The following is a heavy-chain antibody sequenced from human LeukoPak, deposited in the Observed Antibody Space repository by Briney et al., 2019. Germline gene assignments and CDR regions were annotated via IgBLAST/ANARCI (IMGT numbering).Heavy chain of an antibody. Sequence: GGSLRLSCAASGFTFSSYWMHWVRQAPGKGLVWVSRINSDGSSRSYADSVKGRFTISRDNANNTLYLQMNSLRAEDTVVYYCAKDLINYGSGSPDYWGQGTLVTVSS. D-gene: IGHD3-10*01. CDR3: AKDLINYGSGSPDY. J-gene: IGHJ4*02. CDR1: GFTFSSYW. V-gene: IGHV3-74*01. CDR2: INSDGSSR.